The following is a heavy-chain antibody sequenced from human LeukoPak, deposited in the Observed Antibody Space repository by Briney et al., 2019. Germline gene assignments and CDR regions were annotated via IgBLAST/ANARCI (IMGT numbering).Heavy chain of an antibody. CDR2: ISSSGSTI. CDR3: ARHGFEEKWFGELLTYYYYYMDV. V-gene: IGHV3-11*04. D-gene: IGHD3-10*01. J-gene: IGHJ6*03. CDR1: GGSISSYY. Sequence: PSETLSLTCTVSGGSISSYYWSWIRQAPGKGLEWVSYISSSGSTIYYADSVKGRFTISRDNAKNSLYLQMNSLRAEDTAVYYCARHGFEEKWFGELLTYYYYYMDVWGKGTTVTISS.